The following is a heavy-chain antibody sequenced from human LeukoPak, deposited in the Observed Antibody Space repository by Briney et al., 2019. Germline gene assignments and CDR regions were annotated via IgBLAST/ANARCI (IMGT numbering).Heavy chain of an antibody. J-gene: IGHJ4*02. D-gene: IGHD1-1*01. CDR2: IYYSGST. CDR1: GGSLNNYY. V-gene: IGHV4-59*01. CDR3: ARVDDWNALEY. Sequence: PSKTRSLTCTVLGGSLNNYYWTWIRQPPGKALEWIGYIYYSGSTNYTPSLKSRVTISVDTSKNQFSLKLNSVTAADTALYYCARVDDWNALEYWGQGTLVTVSS.